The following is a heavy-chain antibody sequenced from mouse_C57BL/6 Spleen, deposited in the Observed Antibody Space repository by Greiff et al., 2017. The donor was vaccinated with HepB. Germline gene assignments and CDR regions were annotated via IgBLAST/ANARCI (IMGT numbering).Heavy chain of an antibody. CDR2: IHPNSGST. V-gene: IGHV1-64*01. CDR1: GYTFTSYW. J-gene: IGHJ4*01. Sequence: VQLQQPGAELVKPGASVKLSCKASGYTFTSYWMHWVKQRPGQGLEWIGMIHPNSGSTNYNEKFKSKATLTVDKSSSTAYMQLSSLTSADSAVYYCARYYGSSPERGAMDYWGQGTSVTVSS. CDR3: ARYYGSSPERGAMDY. D-gene: IGHD1-1*01.